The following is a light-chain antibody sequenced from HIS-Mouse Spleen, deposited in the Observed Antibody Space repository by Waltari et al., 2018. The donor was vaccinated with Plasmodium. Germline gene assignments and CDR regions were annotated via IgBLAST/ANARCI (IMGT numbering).Light chain of an antibody. CDR3: QQYYSYPFT. CDR2: AAS. CDR1: QGISSY. J-gene: IGKJ3*01. Sequence: AFRMTQSPSSIPAPTGDRVTITCRASQGISSYLAWYQQKPGKAPKLLIYAASTLQSGVPSRFSGSRSGTDFTLTISCLQSEDFATYYCQQYYSYPFTFGPGTKVDIK. V-gene: IGKV1-8*01.